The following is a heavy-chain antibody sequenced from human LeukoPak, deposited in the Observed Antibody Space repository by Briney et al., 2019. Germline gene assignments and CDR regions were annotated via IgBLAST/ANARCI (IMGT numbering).Heavy chain of an antibody. CDR1: GFTFSSYG. V-gene: IGHV3-30*18. CDR3: AKDYYDILTGYYGPDY. J-gene: IGHJ4*02. Sequence: HTGGSLRLSCAASGFTFSSYGMHWVRQAPGKGLEWVAVISYDGNNKYYADSVKGRFTISRDNSKNTLYLQMNSLRAEDTAVYYWAKDYYDILTGYYGPDYWGQGTLVTVSS. CDR2: ISYDGNNK. D-gene: IGHD3-9*01.